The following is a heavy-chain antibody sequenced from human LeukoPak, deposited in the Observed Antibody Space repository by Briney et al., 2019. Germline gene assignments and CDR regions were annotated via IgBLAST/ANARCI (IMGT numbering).Heavy chain of an antibody. Sequence: PGRSLRLSCATSGFTFSSYAMHWVRQAPGKGLEWVAVIPHDESNKYYGSDKYYADSVRGRFTISRDNSKNTLYLQMNSLRAEDTAVYYCARSGVGTLVRGVSYGMDVWGQGTTVTVSS. CDR2: IPHDESNKYYGSDK. CDR3: ARSGVGTLVRGVSYGMDV. CDR1: GFTFSSYA. V-gene: IGHV3-30*04. D-gene: IGHD3-10*01. J-gene: IGHJ6*02.